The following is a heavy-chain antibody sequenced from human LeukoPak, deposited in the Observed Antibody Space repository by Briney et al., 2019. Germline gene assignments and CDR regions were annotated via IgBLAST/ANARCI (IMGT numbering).Heavy chain of an antibody. D-gene: IGHD6-13*01. CDR1: GGSFSGYY. CDR2: INHSGST. J-gene: IGHJ4*02. CDR3: ARVVGSSWINY. Sequence: PSETLSLTCAVYGGSFSGYYWSWIRQPPGKGLEWVGEINHSGSTNYNPSLKSRVTISVDTSKNQFSLKLSSVTAADTAVYYCARVVGSSWINYWGQGTLVTVSS. V-gene: IGHV4-34*01.